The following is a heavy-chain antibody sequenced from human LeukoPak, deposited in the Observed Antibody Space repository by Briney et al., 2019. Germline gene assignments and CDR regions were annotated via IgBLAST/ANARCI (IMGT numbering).Heavy chain of an antibody. CDR1: GFTFSSYS. CDR2: ISSSSDYI. V-gene: IGHV3-21*06. Sequence: PGGSLGLSCAASGFTFSSYSMNWVRQAPGKGLEWVSSISSSSDYIYYADSVKGRFTISRDNAKNSLYLQMNSLRAEDTAVYYCARGSRSSGWYYFDYWGQGTLVTVSS. D-gene: IGHD6-19*01. CDR3: ARGSRSSGWYYFDY. J-gene: IGHJ4*02.